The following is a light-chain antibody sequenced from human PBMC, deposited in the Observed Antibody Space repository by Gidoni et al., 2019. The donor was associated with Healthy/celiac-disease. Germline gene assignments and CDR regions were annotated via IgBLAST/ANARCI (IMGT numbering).Light chain of an antibody. J-gene: IGKJ5*01. CDR1: QSVSSSY. V-gene: IGKV3-20*01. CDR2: GAS. CDR3: QQYGSSPRGT. Sequence: EIVLTPSPGTLSLSPGERATLSCRASQSVSSSYLAWYQQKPGQAPRLLIYGASSRATGIPDRFSGSGSGTDFTLTISRLEPEDFAVYYCQQYGSSPRGTFGQGTRLEIK.